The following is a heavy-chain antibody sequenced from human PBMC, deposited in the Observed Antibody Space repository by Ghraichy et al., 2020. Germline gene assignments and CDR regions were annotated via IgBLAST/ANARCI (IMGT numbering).Heavy chain of an antibody. CDR3: ARYRWLDY. CDR1: GFTFSSHW. J-gene: IGHJ4*02. Sequence: GRSLRLSCAASGFTFSSHWMTWVRQAPGKGLEWVGNINEDGSEKYYVDSVKGRFTISRDNAKNSLYLQMNSLRGEDTAVYYCARYRWLDYWGQGALVTVSS. D-gene: IGHD6-19*01. V-gene: IGHV3-7*01. CDR2: INEDGSEK.